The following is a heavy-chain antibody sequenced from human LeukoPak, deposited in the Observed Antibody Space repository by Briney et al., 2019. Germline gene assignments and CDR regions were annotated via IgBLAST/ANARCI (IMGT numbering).Heavy chain of an antibody. CDR2: IRYDGSNK. CDR1: GFTFSSYG. CDR3: ARGYSYGASGFDY. V-gene: IGHV3-30*02. J-gene: IGHJ4*02. Sequence: PGGSLRLSCAASGFTFSSYGMHWVRQAPGKGLEWVAFIRYDGSNKYYADSVKGRFTISRDNSKNTVYLQMNSLRPEDTAVYYCARGYSYGASGFDYWGQGTLVTVSS. D-gene: IGHD5-18*01.